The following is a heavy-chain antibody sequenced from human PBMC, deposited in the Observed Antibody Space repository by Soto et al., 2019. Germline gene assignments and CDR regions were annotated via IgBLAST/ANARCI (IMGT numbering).Heavy chain of an antibody. CDR3: SSWIGVTIDH. CDR2: IRDKGNSYAT. J-gene: IGHJ4*02. V-gene: IGHV3-73*01. Sequence: GGSLRVSCAASWFTFSGSAMHWVRQASGKGLEWVGRIRDKGNSYATAYAASVKGRFTISRDDSKNTAYLGMNSLKTEDTAVYYCSSWIGVTIDHWGQATQVTVSS. D-gene: IGHD3-22*01. CDR1: WFTFSGSA.